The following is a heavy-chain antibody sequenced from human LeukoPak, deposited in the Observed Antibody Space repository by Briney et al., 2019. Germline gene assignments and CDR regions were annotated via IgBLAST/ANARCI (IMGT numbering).Heavy chain of an antibody. Sequence: LGESLKISCEGSGYSFNTYWIGWVRQMPGKGLEWMGIIYPGDSGTRYSPSFQGQVTISADKSISTAYLQWSSLKTSDTAMYYCARRYHDYSGYSRQFDYWGQGTLVTVSS. D-gene: IGHD3-22*01. CDR1: GYSFNTYW. CDR2: IYPGDSGT. J-gene: IGHJ4*02. CDR3: ARRYHDYSGYSRQFDY. V-gene: IGHV5-51*01.